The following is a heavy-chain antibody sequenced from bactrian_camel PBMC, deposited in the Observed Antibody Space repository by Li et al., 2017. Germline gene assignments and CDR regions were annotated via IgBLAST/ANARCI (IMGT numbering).Heavy chain of an antibody. CDR1: DYDFSTCN. V-gene: IGHV3S53*01. CDR3: LAECLTHYSDYSTIQEGGTY. CDR2: ITTEGIT. D-gene: IGHD4*01. Sequence: HVQLVESGGGSVQVGGSLKLSCVISDYDFSTCNMAWYRQPAGQGRAMVSTITTEGITMYADSVKGRSTISRDNAKNTVYLDMNNLQTDDTAVYLCLAECLTHYSDYSTIQEGGTYRGQGTQVTVS. J-gene: IGHJ4*01.